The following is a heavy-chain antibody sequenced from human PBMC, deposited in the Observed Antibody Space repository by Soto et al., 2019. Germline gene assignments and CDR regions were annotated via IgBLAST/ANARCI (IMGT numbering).Heavy chain of an antibody. CDR2: IVVGSGNT. Sequence: SVKVSCKASGFTFTSSAVQWVRQARGQRLEWIGWIVVGSGNTNYAQKFQERVTITRDMSTSTAYMELSSLRSEDTAVYYCAADRYAETGTTISDAFDIWGQGTMVTVSS. J-gene: IGHJ3*02. CDR1: GFTFTSSA. D-gene: IGHD1-7*01. CDR3: AADRYAETGTTISDAFDI. V-gene: IGHV1-58*01.